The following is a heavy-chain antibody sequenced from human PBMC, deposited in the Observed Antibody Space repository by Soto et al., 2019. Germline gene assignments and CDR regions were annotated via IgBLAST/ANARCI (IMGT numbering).Heavy chain of an antibody. Sequence: GEFLKISCRGSRYSFTSYWIGWVRQMPGKGLEWMGIIYPGDSDTRYSPSFQGQVTISADKSIITAYLQWSSLKASDTAMYYCARHFVTTYGDYEGAFDIWGQGTMVTVSS. J-gene: IGHJ3*02. CDR3: ARHFVTTYGDYEGAFDI. CDR2: IYPGDSDT. CDR1: RYSFTSYW. V-gene: IGHV5-51*01. D-gene: IGHD4-17*01.